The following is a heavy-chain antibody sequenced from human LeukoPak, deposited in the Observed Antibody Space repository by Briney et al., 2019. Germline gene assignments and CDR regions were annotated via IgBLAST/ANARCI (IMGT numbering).Heavy chain of an antibody. V-gene: IGHV3-53*01. J-gene: IGHJ4*02. CDR2: IYSGGST. D-gene: IGHD6-13*01. CDR3: ARARTGFGAAGYYFDY. Sequence: GGSLRLSRAASGFTVSSNYMSWVRQAPGKGLEWVSVIYSGGSTYYADSVKGRFTISRDNSKNTLYLQMNSLRAEDTAVYYCARARTGFGAAGYYFDYWGQGTLVTVSS. CDR1: GFTVSSNY.